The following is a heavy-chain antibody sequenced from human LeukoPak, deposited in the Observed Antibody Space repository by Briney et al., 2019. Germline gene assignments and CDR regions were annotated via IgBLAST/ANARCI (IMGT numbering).Heavy chain of an antibody. J-gene: IGHJ3*02. D-gene: IGHD6-13*01. CDR2: LYPGDSDT. CDR1: GYSFTSYW. CDR3: ARLYLPYTSAWYGSAFDI. Sequence: GESLKISCKSSGYSFTSYWIAWVRQMPGKGLEWMGILYPGDSDTRYSPSFQGQVTISADRSITTAYLQWSSLKASDTAMYYCARLYLPYTSAWYGSAFDIGGQGTMVTVSS. V-gene: IGHV5-51*01.